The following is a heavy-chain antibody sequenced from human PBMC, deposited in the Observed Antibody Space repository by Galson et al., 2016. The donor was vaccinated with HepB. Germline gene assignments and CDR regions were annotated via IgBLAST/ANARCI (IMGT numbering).Heavy chain of an antibody. CDR1: GYTFTYFW. D-gene: IGHD3-10*01. CDR2: IYPDDSDI. V-gene: IGHV5-51*03. J-gene: IGHJ6*02. CDR3: ARRGSFTPMDV. Sequence: QSGAEVKKPGESLKISCKGSGYTFTYFWIAWVRQMPGKGLEWMGIIYPDDSDIRYSPSFQGQVTISADKSISTAYLEWSSLQASDTAMYYCARRGSFTPMDVWGQGTTVTVSS.